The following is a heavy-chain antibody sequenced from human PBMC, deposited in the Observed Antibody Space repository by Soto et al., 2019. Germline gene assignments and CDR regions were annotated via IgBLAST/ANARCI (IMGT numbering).Heavy chain of an antibody. D-gene: IGHD1-26*01. CDR3: ARSRYTGTYSGRFLDY. J-gene: IGHJ4*02. V-gene: IGHV3-74*01. Sequence: PGGSLRLSCAASGFNFSNHWMHWVRQRPGEGLVWVSRITSDGKSKAYAESVKGRFAISRDNAKNTLYLQMNGLTAEDTAMYFCARSRYTGTYSGRFLDYWGQGSLVTVSS. CDR2: ITSDGKSK. CDR1: GFNFSNHW.